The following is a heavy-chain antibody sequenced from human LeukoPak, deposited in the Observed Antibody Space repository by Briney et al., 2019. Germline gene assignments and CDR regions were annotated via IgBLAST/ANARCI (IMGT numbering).Heavy chain of an antibody. D-gene: IGHD6-6*01. Sequence: PSQTLSLTCTVSGGSISSGSYYWSWIRQPAGKGLEWIGRIYTSGSTNYNPSLKSRVTISVDTSKNQFSLKLSSVTAADTAVYYCAREGWDSSSSGFDYWGQGTLVTVSS. CDR2: IYTSGST. CDR3: AREGWDSSSSGFDY. CDR1: GGSISSGSYY. V-gene: IGHV4-61*02. J-gene: IGHJ4*02.